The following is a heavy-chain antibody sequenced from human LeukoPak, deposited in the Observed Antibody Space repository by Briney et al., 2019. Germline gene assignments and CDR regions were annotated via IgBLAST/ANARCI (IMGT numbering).Heavy chain of an antibody. V-gene: IGHV3-23*01. CDR2: ISGSGATT. J-gene: IGHJ4*02. CDR3: ARDCSSTTCYNF. CDR1: GFTLRNYA. Sequence: PGGSLRLSCAVSGFTLRNYAMSWVRQAPVKGLEWVSGISGSGATTYYADSVKGRFTISRDNSKNTLYLQMNSLRGEDTAVYYCARDCSSTTCYNFWGQGTLVTVSS. D-gene: IGHD2-2*02.